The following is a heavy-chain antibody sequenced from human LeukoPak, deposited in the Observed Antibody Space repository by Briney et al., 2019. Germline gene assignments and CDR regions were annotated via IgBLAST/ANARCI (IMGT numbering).Heavy chain of an antibody. V-gene: IGHV3-23*01. CDR2: RRGSGGSP. CDR3: AKGLHYYYYGSLNC. Sequence: GGFLILFCVASGFTFTSYAMIWVRQAPGKGQEWVASRRGSGGSPYYADSVRGRFTISRQQSKRTQSLQMNSLAAEDTAVYYCAKGLHYYYYGSLNCWGQGTLVTVPS. J-gene: IGHJ4*02. D-gene: IGHD3-10*01. CDR1: GFTFTSYA.